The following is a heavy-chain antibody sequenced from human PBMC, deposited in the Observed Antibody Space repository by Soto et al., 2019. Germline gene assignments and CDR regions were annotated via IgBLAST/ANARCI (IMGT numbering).Heavy chain of an antibody. V-gene: IGHV3-30-3*01. Sequence: PVGSLRLSCAASGFTFSSYAVHWVRQAPGKGLEWVAVISYDGSNKYYADSVKGRFTISRDNSKNTLYLQMNSLRAEDTAVYYCARSGYYYDSTNYYYYGMDVWGQGTTVTVSS. CDR3: ARSGYYYDSTNYYYYGMDV. D-gene: IGHD3-22*01. CDR2: ISYDGSNK. CDR1: GFTFSSYA. J-gene: IGHJ6*02.